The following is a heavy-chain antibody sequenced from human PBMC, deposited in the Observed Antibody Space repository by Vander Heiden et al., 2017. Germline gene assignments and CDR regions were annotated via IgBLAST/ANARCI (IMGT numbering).Heavy chain of an antibody. J-gene: IGHJ4*02. CDR2: TKEDGSDK. D-gene: IGHD6-19*01. CDR1: GFTFSCCW. Sequence: EVQLVESGGGLVQPGGSLGLSRAASGFTFSCCWMSWVRQAPGKGLEWVASTKEDGSDKFYVDSVKGRFTISRDNAKNSLYLQMNSLRAEDTAVYYCASEYTSGQWGQGTLVTVSS. CDR3: ASEYTSGQ. V-gene: IGHV3-7*01.